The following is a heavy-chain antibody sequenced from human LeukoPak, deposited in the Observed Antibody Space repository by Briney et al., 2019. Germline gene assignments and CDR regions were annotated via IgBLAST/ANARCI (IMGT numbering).Heavy chain of an antibody. CDR3: ARGPQNSGSYHFDY. CDR2: INHSGST. J-gene: IGHJ4*02. D-gene: IGHD1-26*01. Sequence: SETLSLTCAVYGGSFSGYYWSWIRQPPGKGLEWIGEINHSGSTNYNPSLKSRVTISVDTSKNQFSLKLSSVTAADTAVYYCARGPQNSGSYHFDYWGQGTLVTVSS. V-gene: IGHV4-34*01. CDR1: GGSFSGYY.